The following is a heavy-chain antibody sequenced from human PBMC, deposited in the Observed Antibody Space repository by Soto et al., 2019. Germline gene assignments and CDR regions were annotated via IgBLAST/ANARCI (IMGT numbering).Heavy chain of an antibody. V-gene: IGHV1-69*13. CDR1: GGTFSTSA. D-gene: IGHD7-27*01. Sequence: QVQLVHSGAEVRKPGSSVKVSCVASGGTFSTSAMNWVRQAPGQGLEWVGGIIPVFGTPTYAQSLQGRVTITVDVSTTTAYMELTRLRPEDTPVYYCATQLTGDLDFWGQGTLVIVSS. CDR3: ATQLTGDLDF. CDR2: IIPVFGTP. J-gene: IGHJ4*02.